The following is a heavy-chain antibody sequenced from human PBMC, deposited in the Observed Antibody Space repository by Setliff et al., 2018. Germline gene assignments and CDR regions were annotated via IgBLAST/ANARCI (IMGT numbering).Heavy chain of an antibody. V-gene: IGHV1-18*01. Sequence: ASVKVSCKASGYTFTSYGISWVRQAPGQGLEWMGWISAYNGNTNYAQKLQGRVTMTTDTSTGTAYMELRSLRSDDTAVYYCARDPWQWLTTFTSAEYFQHWGQGTLVTVSS. CDR3: ARDPWQWLTTFTSAEYFQH. CDR1: GYTFTSYG. CDR2: ISAYNGNT. D-gene: IGHD6-19*01. J-gene: IGHJ1*01.